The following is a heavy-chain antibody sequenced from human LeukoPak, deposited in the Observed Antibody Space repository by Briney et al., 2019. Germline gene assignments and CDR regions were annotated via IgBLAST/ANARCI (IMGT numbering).Heavy chain of an antibody. J-gene: IGHJ4*02. CDR3: SREIRPAGTDS. V-gene: IGHV3-74*01. Sequence: GGSLRLSCAASGFTFSSYWIHWVRQAPGKGLVWVSRINGDGSGTGYADSVKGRFTISRDNAENTLYLQMNSLRAEDTAVYYCSREIRPAGTDSWGQGTLVTVSS. CDR1: GFTFSSYW. CDR2: INGDGSGT. D-gene: IGHD6-13*01.